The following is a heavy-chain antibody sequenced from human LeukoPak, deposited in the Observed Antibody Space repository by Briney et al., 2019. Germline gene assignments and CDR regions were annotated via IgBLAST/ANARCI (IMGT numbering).Heavy chain of an antibody. CDR1: GGSIINFY. CDR2: VYYLGTT. D-gene: IGHD3-10*01. CDR3: AKGRGPFDL. V-gene: IGHV4-59*01. Sequence: SETLSLTCTVSGGSIINFYWSWIRETPGKGLEWIGYVYYLGTTAYNPSLASRVTISVDTSKNHFSLKLSSLTAADTGVYYCAKGRGPFDLWGQGTLVSVSS. J-gene: IGHJ5*02.